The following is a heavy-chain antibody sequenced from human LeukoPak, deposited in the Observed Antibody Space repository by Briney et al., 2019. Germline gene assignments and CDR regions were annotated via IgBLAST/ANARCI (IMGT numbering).Heavy chain of an antibody. V-gene: IGHV4-59*01. CDR2: MYYSGSP. D-gene: IGHD3-22*01. CDR3: ARWRPYFYDSSGYVDY. CDR1: GDSMSIYY. J-gene: IGHJ4*02. Sequence: PSETLSLTCTVSGDSMSIYYWSWIRQPPGKGLEWLVNMYYSGSPDYNPSLKSRVTISIDTSKNQFSLRLTSVTAADTAVYYCARWRPYFYDSSGYVDYWGQGTLVTVSS.